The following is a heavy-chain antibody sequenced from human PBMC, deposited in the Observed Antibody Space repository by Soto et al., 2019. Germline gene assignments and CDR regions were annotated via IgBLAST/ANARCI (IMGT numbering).Heavy chain of an antibody. D-gene: IGHD1-26*01. CDR3: ARSPPYSGINTAFDX. V-gene: IGHV1-18*04. Sequence: ASVKVSCKASGYTFTSYGISWVRQAPGQGLEWMGWIRDYNGNTNDAKKLQGSVTMTTDTSTSTAYMELRSLRSDDTAVYYCARSPPYSGINTAFDXWGQGTMVTVS. CDR2: IRDYNGNT. CDR1: GYTFTSYG. J-gene: IGHJ3*02.